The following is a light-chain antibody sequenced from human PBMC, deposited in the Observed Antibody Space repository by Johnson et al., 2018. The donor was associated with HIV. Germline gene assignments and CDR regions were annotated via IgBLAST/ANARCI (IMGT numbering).Light chain of an antibody. Sequence: QPPSVSAAPGQKVTISCSGSSSNIGRNYVSWYQQLPGTAPKLLIFDNNKRPSGIPDRFSGSKSGTSATLGITGLQTGDEADYYCGTWDSSLSAYVFGSGTKVTVL. J-gene: IGLJ1*01. CDR1: SSNIGRNY. CDR3: GTWDSSLSAYV. V-gene: IGLV1-51*01. CDR2: DNN.